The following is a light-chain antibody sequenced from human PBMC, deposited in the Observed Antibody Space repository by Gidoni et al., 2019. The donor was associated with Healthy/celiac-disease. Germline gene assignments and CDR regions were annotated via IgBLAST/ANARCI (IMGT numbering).Light chain of an antibody. CDR3: QQRSNWPPLT. Sequence: IVLTQSPATLSLSPGERATLSCRASQRVSSYLAWYQQKPGQAPMLLIYDASNRATGIPARFSGSGSGTDFTLTISSLEPEDFAVYYCQQRSNWPPLTFGGGTKVEIK. CDR1: QRVSSY. CDR2: DAS. V-gene: IGKV3-11*01. J-gene: IGKJ4*01.